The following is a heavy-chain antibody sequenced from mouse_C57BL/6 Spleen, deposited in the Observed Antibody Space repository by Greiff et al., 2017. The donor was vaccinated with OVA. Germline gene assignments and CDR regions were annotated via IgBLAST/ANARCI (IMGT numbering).Heavy chain of an antibody. CDR1: GFSLTSYG. V-gene: IGHV2-2*01. CDR3: ARNWAYYDYDGYFDV. CDR2: IWSGGST. J-gene: IGHJ1*03. Sequence: QVQLQQSGPGLVQPSQSLSITCTVSGFSLTSYGVHWVRQSPGKGLEWLGVIWSGGSTDYNAAFISRLSISKDNSKSQVFFKMNSLQADDTAIYYCARNWAYYDYDGYFDVWGTGTTVTVSS. D-gene: IGHD2-4*01.